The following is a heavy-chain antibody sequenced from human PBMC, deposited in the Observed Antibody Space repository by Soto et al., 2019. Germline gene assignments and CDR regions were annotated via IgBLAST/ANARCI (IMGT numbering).Heavy chain of an antibody. Sequence: GGSLRLSCAASGFTFSSYAMSWVRQAPGKGLEWVSAISGSGGSTYYADSVKGRFTISRDNSKNTLYLQMNSLRAEDTAVYYCVKPHRSYRGAYLADYYYYGMDVWGQGTTVTVSS. J-gene: IGHJ6*02. D-gene: IGHD3-10*01. CDR3: VKPHRSYRGAYLADYYYYGMDV. CDR1: GFTFSSYA. V-gene: IGHV3-23*01. CDR2: ISGSGGST.